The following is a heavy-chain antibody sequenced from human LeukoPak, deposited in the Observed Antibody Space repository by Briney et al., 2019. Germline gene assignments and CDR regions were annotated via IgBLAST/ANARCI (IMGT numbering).Heavy chain of an antibody. Sequence: PSETLSLTCTVSGCSISSYYWSWIRQPPGKGLEWIGYIYYSGSTNYNPSLKSRVTISVDTSKNQFSLKLSSVTAADTAVYYCARAGTYYDSSGYSRGIDYWGQGTLVTVSS. J-gene: IGHJ4*02. CDR2: IYYSGST. CDR1: GCSISSYY. V-gene: IGHV4-59*01. D-gene: IGHD3-22*01. CDR3: ARAGTYYDSSGYSRGIDY.